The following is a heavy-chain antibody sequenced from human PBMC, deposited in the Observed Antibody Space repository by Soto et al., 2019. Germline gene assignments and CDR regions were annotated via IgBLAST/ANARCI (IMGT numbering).Heavy chain of an antibody. CDR1: GFSLTTNRVA. CDR3: AHRPYDYYDSSGYYFH. Sequence: QITLKESAPTLVKPTQTLTLTCTFSGFSLTTNRVAVGWIRQPPGKALEWLALIYGNDDKEYSPSLKSRLTIIKDTSKNQGALTVTNRDPVDTAKDYCAHRPYDYYDSSGYYFHWGQGTLVTVSS. D-gene: IGHD3-22*01. CDR2: IYGNDDK. V-gene: IGHV2-5*01. J-gene: IGHJ4*02.